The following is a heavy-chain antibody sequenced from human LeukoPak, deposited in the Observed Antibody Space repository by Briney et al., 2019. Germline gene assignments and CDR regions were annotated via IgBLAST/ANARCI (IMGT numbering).Heavy chain of an antibody. Sequence: GGSLRLSCTASGVTFSNYWMSWVRRAPWKGLEWVANIKEDGGEKNYVDSVRGRFTITRDNSRNSLYLQMNSLRGEDTAVYYCATERRGSSTYDGKEAFDFWGQGTLVTVSS. J-gene: IGHJ4*02. CDR2: IKEDGGEK. CDR1: GVTFSNYW. V-gene: IGHV3-7*01. D-gene: IGHD6-13*01. CDR3: ATERRGSSTYDGKEAFDF.